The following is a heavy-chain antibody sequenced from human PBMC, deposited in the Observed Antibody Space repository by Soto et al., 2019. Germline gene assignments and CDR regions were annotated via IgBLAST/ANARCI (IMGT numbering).Heavy chain of an antibody. J-gene: IGHJ4*02. CDR2: ISAYNGNT. CDR1: GYTFTSYG. D-gene: IGHD2-21*02. V-gene: IGHV1-18*01. Sequence: ASVKVSCKASGYTFTSYGISWVRQAPGQGLEWMGWISAYNGNTKYAQKLQGIVTMTTDTSTSTAYMELRSLRSDDTAVYYCARDPFLKLSAYCGGDCYPFDYWGQGTLVTVSS. CDR3: ARDPFLKLSAYCGGDCYPFDY.